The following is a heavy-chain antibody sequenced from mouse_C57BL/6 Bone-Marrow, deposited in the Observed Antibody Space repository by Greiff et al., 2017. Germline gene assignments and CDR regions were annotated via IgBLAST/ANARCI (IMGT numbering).Heavy chain of an antibody. Sequence: EVQLQESGPELVKPGASVKISCKASGYSFTGYYMNWVKQSPEKSLEWIGEINPSTGGTTYNQKFKAKATLTVDKSSSTAYMQLKSLTSEDSAVYYCARGRGYYYGSSYYAMDYWGQGTSVTVSS. CDR3: ARGRGYYYGSSYYAMDY. D-gene: IGHD1-1*01. V-gene: IGHV1-42*01. J-gene: IGHJ4*01. CDR2: INPSTGGT. CDR1: GYSFTGYY.